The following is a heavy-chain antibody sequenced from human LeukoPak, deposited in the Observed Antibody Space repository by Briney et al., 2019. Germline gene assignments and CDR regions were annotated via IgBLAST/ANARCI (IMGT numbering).Heavy chain of an antibody. Sequence: ASVKVSCKASRYTFTSYGISWVRQAPGQGLEWMGWISAYNGNTNYAQNLQDRVTLTTDTSTSTAYMELRSLRSDDTAVYYCARYAADGRTLEYWGQGTLVTVSS. J-gene: IGHJ4*02. CDR2: ISAYNGNT. V-gene: IGHV1-18*01. CDR1: RYTFTSYG. CDR3: ARYAADGRTLEY. D-gene: IGHD6-13*01.